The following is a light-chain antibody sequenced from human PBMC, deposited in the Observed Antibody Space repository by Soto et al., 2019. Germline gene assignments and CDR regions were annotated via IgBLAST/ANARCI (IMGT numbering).Light chain of an antibody. CDR1: QSISSW. Sequence: DIEMTQSPSTLSAFVGDKVTITCRASQSISSWLAWYQQKPGKAPKLLISKASSLESGVPSRFSGSGSGTEFTLTISSLQPDDFATYCCQQYKDYPITFGQGTRLEIK. CDR2: KAS. V-gene: IGKV1-5*03. CDR3: QQYKDYPIT. J-gene: IGKJ5*01.